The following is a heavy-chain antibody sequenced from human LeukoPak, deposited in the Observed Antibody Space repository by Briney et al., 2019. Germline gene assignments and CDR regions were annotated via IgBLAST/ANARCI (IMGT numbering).Heavy chain of an antibody. CDR2: IYTSGST. Sequence: SETLSLTRTVSGGSISSYYWSWIRQPAGKGLEWIGRIYTSGSTNYNPSLKSRVTMSVDTSKNQFSLKLSSVTAADTAVYYCARDRHEDGYNYLYFQHWGQGTLVTVSS. D-gene: IGHD5-24*01. CDR1: GGSISSYY. J-gene: IGHJ1*01. V-gene: IGHV4-4*07. CDR3: ARDRHEDGYNYLYFQH.